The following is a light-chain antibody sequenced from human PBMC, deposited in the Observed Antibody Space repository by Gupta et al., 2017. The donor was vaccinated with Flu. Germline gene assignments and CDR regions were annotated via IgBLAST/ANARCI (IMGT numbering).Light chain of an antibody. CDR3: SAWDSGLNAVV. CDR1: SNNVAHQG. J-gene: IGLJ2*01. V-gene: IGLV10-54*04. Sequence: QVWLSQPHSVSRGLPQTATLSCSGNSNNVAHQGAAWLQHHQGHPPKVLSDRTNNRRPGTSGIFSASRSGTTASLTITGLQTEDEADYYCSAWDSGLNAVVFGGGTKLTVL. CDR2: RTN.